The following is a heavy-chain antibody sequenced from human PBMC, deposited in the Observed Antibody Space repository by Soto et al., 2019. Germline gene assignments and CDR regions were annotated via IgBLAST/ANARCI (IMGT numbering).Heavy chain of an antibody. D-gene: IGHD3-10*01. CDR1: GGTFSSYA. Sequence: ASVKVSCKASGGTFSSYAISWVRQAPGQGLEWMGWISAYNGNTNYAQKLQGRVTMAADTSTSTAYMELRSLRSDDTAVYYCASDGAFESGSGSLDYWGQGTLVTVSS. J-gene: IGHJ4*02. CDR2: ISAYNGNT. CDR3: ASDGAFESGSGSLDY. V-gene: IGHV1-18*01.